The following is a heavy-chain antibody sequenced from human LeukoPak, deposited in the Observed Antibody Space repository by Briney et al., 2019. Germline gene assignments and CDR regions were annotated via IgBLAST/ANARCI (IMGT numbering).Heavy chain of an antibody. CDR1: GYTFTSYD. V-gene: IGHV1-69*13. CDR2: IIPIFGTA. CDR3: ARKLGHCSSTSCYGVNWFDP. J-gene: IGHJ5*02. D-gene: IGHD2-2*03. Sequence: SVTVSCKASGYTFTSYDINWVRQAPGQELEWMGGIIPIFGTANYAQKFQGRVTITADESTSTAYMELSSLRSEDTAVYYCARKLGHCSSTSCYGVNWFDPWGQGTLVTVSS.